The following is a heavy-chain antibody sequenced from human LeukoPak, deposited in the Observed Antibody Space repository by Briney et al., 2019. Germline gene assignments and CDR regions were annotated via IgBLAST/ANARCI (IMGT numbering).Heavy chain of an antibody. CDR1: GGSFSGYY. D-gene: IGHD3-10*01. V-gene: IGHV4-34*01. J-gene: IGHJ5*02. CDR3: ARGIRVTMIRGVIGNCFDP. CDR2: INHSGST. Sequence: SETLSLTCAVYGGSFSGYYWSWIRQPPGKGLEWIGEINHSGSTNYNPSLKSRATISVDTSKNQFSLKLSSVTAADTAVYSCARGIRVTMIRGVIGNCFDPWGQGTLVTVSS.